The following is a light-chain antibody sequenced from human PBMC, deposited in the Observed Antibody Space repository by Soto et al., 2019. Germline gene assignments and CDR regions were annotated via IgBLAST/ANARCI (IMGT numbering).Light chain of an antibody. V-gene: IGKV3-15*01. CDR3: QQYDNRPVT. CDR1: QSVSSH. J-gene: IGKJ1*01. CDR2: GAS. Sequence: EIVMTQSPATLSVSPGERATLSCRASQSVSSHLAWYQHKPGQPPRLLLYGASIRLSGIPDRFSGSGSGTEVTLTINSLQSEDFAVYYCQQYDNRPVTFGQGTKVEIK.